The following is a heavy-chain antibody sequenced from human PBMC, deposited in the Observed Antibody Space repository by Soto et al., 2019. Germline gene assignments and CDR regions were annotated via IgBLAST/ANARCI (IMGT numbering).Heavy chain of an antibody. Sequence: EVQLLESGGGLVQPGGSLRLSCAASGFTFSSYAMSWVRQAPGKGLEWVSAISGSGGSTYYADSVKGRFTISRDNSKNTLYLQMNSLRAEDTAVYYCASPGIAVAGTAGYYYYGMDVWGQGTTVTVSS. CDR3: ASPGIAVAGTAGYYYYGMDV. D-gene: IGHD6-19*01. CDR2: ISGSGGST. V-gene: IGHV3-23*01. J-gene: IGHJ6*02. CDR1: GFTFSSYA.